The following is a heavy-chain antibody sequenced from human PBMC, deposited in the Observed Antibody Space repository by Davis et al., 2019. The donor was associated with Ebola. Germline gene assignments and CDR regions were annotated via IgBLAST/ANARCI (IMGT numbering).Heavy chain of an antibody. Sequence: GESLKISCAASGFSFSSHWMSWVRQAPGKGLEWVANIRQDGSEKHYVDSVKGRFTISRDNAKNSLYLQMNSLRAEDTVVYYCAREAVWRFDPWGQGTLVTVSS. CDR3: AREAVWRFDP. CDR2: IRQDGSEK. CDR1: GFSFSSHW. D-gene: IGHD3-16*01. J-gene: IGHJ5*02. V-gene: IGHV3-7*03.